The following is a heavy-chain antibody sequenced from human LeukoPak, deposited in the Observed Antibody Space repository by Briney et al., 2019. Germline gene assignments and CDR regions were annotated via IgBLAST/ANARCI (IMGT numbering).Heavy chain of an antibody. J-gene: IGHJ4*02. CDR1: GFTFDDYG. V-gene: IGHV3-20*04. CDR3: ARVGAPLRFLEWLLHAKYYFDY. Sequence: GGSLRLSCAASGFTFDDYGMSWVRQAPGKGLEWVSGINWNGGSTGYADSVKGRFTISRDNAKNSLYLQMNSLRAEDTALYYCARVGAPLRFLEWLLHAKYYFDYRGQGTLVTVSS. CDR2: INWNGGST. D-gene: IGHD3-3*01.